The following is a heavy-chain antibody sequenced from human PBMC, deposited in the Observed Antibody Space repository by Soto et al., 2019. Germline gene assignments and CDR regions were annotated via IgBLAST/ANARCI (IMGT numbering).Heavy chain of an antibody. CDR2: ISWTGGPI. J-gene: IGHJ4*02. V-gene: IGHV3-9*01. CDR1: GFTFGDYG. Sequence: EVQLEESGGGLVQPGRSLRLSCAASGFTFGDYGMHWVRQTPGKGLEWVSGISWTGGPIGFADSVKGRFTISRDNAKNSLYLHMNRLRPEDTALYYCVKDIRRNGDYGPHYFDYWGQETLVTVSS. CDR3: VKDIRRNGDYGPHYFDY. D-gene: IGHD3-10*01.